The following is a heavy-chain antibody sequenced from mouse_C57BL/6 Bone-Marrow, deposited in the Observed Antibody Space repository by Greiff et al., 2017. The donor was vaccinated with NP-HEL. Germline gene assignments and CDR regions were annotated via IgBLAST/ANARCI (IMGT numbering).Heavy chain of an antibody. Sequence: EVQLQESGGGLVQPKGSLKLSCAASGFSFNTYAMNWVRQAPGKGLEWVARIRSKSNNYATYYADSVKDRFTISRDDSESMLYLQMNNLKTEDTAMYYCVRSYYSNKGFAYWGQGTLVTVSA. V-gene: IGHV10-1*01. CDR3: VRSYYSNKGFAY. CDR1: GFSFNTYA. CDR2: IRSKSNNYAT. J-gene: IGHJ3*01. D-gene: IGHD2-5*01.